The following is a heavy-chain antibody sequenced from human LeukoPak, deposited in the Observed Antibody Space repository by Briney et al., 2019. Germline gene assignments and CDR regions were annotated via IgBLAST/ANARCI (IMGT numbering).Heavy chain of an antibody. V-gene: IGHV1-8*03. CDR2: MNPNSGNT. J-gene: IGHJ5*02. D-gene: IGHD5-24*01. CDR1: GGTFSSYA. CDR3: ARGLTSGWLQSPNFDP. Sequence: ASVKVSCKASGGTFSSYAISWVRHATGQGLEWMGLMNPNSGNTGYAQKFQGRVTITRNTSISTAYMELSSLRSEDTAVYYCARGLTSGWLQSPNFDPWGQGTLVTVSS.